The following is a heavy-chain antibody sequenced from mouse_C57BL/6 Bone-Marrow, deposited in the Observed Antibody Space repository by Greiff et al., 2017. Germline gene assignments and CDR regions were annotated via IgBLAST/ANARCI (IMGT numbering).Heavy chain of an antibody. CDR2: FTMYSDAT. D-gene: IGHD1-1*02. V-gene: IGHV1-49*01. J-gene: IGHJ4*01. Sequence: LQQSGAELVRPGSSVKLSCKASYFAFMASAMHWVKQRPGHGLEWIGSFTMYSDATEYSENFKGKATLTANTSSSTAYMELSSLTSEDSAVYYGARVSDGSPHYYAMDYWGQGTSVTVSS. CDR3: ARVSDGSPHYYAMDY. CDR1: YFAFMASA.